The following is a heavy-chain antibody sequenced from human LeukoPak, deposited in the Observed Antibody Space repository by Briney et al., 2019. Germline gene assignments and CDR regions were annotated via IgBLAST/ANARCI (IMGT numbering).Heavy chain of an antibody. D-gene: IGHD6-19*01. V-gene: IGHV3-64*02. Sequence: PGGSLRLSCVASGFTFKNFAMHWVRQAPGKGLEYVSALRSDGATTYYADSVEGRFIISRDNSKNAVYLQMGSLRSEDMGVYYCARARRSGQQSYYFDYWGQGTPVTVSS. CDR3: ARARRSGQQSYYFDY. J-gene: IGHJ4*02. CDR2: LRSDGATT. CDR1: GFTFKNFA.